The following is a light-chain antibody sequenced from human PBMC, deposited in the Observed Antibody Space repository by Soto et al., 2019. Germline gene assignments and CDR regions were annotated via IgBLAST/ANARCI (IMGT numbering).Light chain of an antibody. Sequence: QSVLTQPASVSGSPGQSITVSCTGTSSDIGAHNFVSWYQQHPGKAPRLIIYEVTNRPSGLSDRFSGSKSGNTASLIISGLQAEDEADYFCSSYTKNRTLLFGGGTKLTVL. CDR3: SSYTKNRTLL. CDR1: SSDIGAHNF. CDR2: EVT. J-gene: IGLJ2*01. V-gene: IGLV2-14*01.